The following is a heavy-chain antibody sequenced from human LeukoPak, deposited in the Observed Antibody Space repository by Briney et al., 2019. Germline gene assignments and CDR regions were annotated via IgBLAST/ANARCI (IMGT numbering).Heavy chain of an antibody. CDR1: GYTFTSYD. CDR3: ERALRYFDWFGIPHYYFDY. CDR2: MNPNSGNT. D-gene: IGHD3-9*01. Sequence: ASVKVSCKASGYTFTSYDINWVRQATGQGLEWMGWMNPNSGNTGYAQKFQGRVTITRNTSISTAYMELSSLRSEDTAVYYCERALRYFDWFGIPHYYFDYWGQGTLVTVSS. V-gene: IGHV1-8*03. J-gene: IGHJ4*02.